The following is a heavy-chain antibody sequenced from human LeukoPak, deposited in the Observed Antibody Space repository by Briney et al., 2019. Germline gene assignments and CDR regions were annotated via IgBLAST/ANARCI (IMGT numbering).Heavy chain of an antibody. CDR3: ARDRDRWELLDY. CDR1: GGSISSYY. CDR2: IYYSGST. D-gene: IGHD1-26*01. Sequence: SETLSLTCTVSGGSISSYYWSWIRQPPGKGLEWIGYIYYSGSTNYNPSLKSRVTISVDTSKNQFSLKLSSVTAADTAVYYCARDRDRWELLDYWGQGTLVTVSS. V-gene: IGHV4-59*01. J-gene: IGHJ4*02.